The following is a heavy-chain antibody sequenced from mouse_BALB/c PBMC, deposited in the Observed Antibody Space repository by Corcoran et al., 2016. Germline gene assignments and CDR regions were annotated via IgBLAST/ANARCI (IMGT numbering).Heavy chain of an antibody. D-gene: IGHD3-1*01. J-gene: IGHJ4*01. CDR1: GYTFTNYG. CDR3: ARAARATPYAMDY. CDR2: INTYTGEP. V-gene: IGHV9-3-1*01. Sequence: QIQLVLSGPELKKPGETVKISCKASGYTFTNYGMNWVKQAPGKGLKWMGWINTYTGEPTYADDFKGRFAFSLETSASTAYLQINNLKNEDTATYFCARAARATPYAMDYWGQGTSVTVSS.